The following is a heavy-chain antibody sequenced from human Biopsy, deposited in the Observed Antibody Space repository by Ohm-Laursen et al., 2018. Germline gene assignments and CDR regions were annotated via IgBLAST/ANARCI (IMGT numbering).Heavy chain of an antibody. CDR3: VRGGSGSFPFDY. V-gene: IGHV4-4*07. CDR2: VFTSGTT. D-gene: IGHD3-10*01. CDR1: GGSINSYY. Sequence: SDTLSLTCTVSGGSINSYYWSWMRQPAGKGLEWIGRVFTSGTTNYSPSLNNRVTMSVDTSKTQFSLRLASVTAADTAVYYCVRGGSGSFPFDYWGPGTLVTVSP. J-gene: IGHJ4*02.